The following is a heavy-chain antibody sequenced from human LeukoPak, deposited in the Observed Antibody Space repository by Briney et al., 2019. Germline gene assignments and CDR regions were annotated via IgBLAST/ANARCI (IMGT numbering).Heavy chain of an antibody. CDR1: GFTFYDYG. V-gene: IGHV3-20*04. CDR3: AREGYDVLRFLEWLRGLDY. J-gene: IGHJ4*02. Sequence: GGSLRLSCAASGFTFYDYGMSWVRQAPGKGLEWVSGINWNGGSTGYADSVKGRFTISRDNAKNSLYLQMNSLRAEDTALYYCAREGYDVLRFLEWLRGLDYWGQGTLVTVSS. CDR2: INWNGGST. D-gene: IGHD3-3*01.